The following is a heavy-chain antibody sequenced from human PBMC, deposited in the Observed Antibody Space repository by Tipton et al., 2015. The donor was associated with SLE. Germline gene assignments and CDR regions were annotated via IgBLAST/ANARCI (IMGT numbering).Heavy chain of an antibody. CDR3: ASPNGGVTTSYWYFDL. CDR1: GYTFTSYA. Sequence: QLVQSGAEVKKPGASVKVSCKASGYTFTSYAMNWVRQAPGQGLEWMGWINTNTGNPTYAQGFTGRFVFSLDTSVSTAYLQISSLKAEDTAVYYCASPNGGVTTSYWYFDLWGRGTLVTVSS. V-gene: IGHV7-4-1*02. D-gene: IGHD4-17*01. J-gene: IGHJ2*01. CDR2: INTNTGNP.